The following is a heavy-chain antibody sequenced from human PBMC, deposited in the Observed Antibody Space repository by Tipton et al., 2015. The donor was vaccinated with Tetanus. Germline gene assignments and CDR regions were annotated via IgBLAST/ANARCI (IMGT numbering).Heavy chain of an antibody. D-gene: IGHD1-26*01. Sequence: QLVQSGAEVKKPGASVKVSCEASGYTFSIYAIGWVRQAPGQGLEWVGWISADTDNTNYAQKFQGRVTMTTDASTSTAYMELRSLRSDDTAVYYCARGPLMGSTRWFDLWGQGTLVTVSS. CDR2: ISADTDNT. CDR3: ARGPLMGSTRWFDL. V-gene: IGHV1-18*01. CDR1: GYTFSIYA. J-gene: IGHJ5*02.